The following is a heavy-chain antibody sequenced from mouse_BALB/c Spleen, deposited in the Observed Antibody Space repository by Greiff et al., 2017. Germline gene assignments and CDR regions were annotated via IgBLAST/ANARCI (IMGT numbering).Heavy chain of an antibody. D-gene: IGHD2-2*01. CDR3: ARSGYGNDADYAMDY. Sequence: VQLQQSGAELARPGASVKMSCKASGYTFTSYTMHWVKQRPGQGLEWIGYINPSSGYTNYNQKFKDKATLTADKSSSTAYMQLSSLTSEDSAVYYCARSGYGNDADYAMDYWGQGTSVTVSA. V-gene: IGHV1-4*01. J-gene: IGHJ4*01. CDR1: GYTFTSYT. CDR2: INPSSGYT.